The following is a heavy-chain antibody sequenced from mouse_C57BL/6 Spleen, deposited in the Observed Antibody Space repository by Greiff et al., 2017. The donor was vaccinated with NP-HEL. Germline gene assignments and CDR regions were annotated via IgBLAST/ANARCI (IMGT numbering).Heavy chain of an antibody. D-gene: IGHD2-2*01. J-gene: IGHJ2*01. V-gene: IGHV1-22*01. Sequence: EVQLQQSGPELVKPGASVKMSCKASGYTFTDYNMHWVKQSHGKSLEWIGYINPNNGGNSYNQKFKGKATLTVNKSSSTAYMELRSLTAEESAVYYCARFDGYEDYFDYWGQGTTLTVSS. CDR3: ARFDGYEDYFDY. CDR2: INPNNGGN. CDR1: GYTFTDYN.